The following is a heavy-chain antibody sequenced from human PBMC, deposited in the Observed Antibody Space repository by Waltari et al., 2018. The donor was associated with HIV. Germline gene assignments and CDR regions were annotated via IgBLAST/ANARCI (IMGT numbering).Heavy chain of an antibody. J-gene: IGHJ2*01. CDR3: ADPFADLAL. CDR2: MNRGGRDV. Sequence: EVQLVESGGGVVQPGGSLRPSCSASGFTFSNHWMHCVRQDPGKRLVCVSDMNRGGRDVIYASSVKGRLTNPRDNAKNTLYLQMISLRAEDTAVYYCADPFADLALWGRGTLVTVSS. V-gene: IGHV3-74*01. CDR1: GFTFSNHW.